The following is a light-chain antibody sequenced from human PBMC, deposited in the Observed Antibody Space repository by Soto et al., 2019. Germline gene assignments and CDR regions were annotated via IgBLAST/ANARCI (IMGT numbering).Light chain of an antibody. CDR3: QQYGTTPWT. J-gene: IGKJ1*01. V-gene: IGKV3-20*01. Sequence: DIVLTQSPGTLSLSPGERATLSCRASQSVSSSYLAWYQHKPGQAPRLLISGTSSRATGIPDRFSGSGAGTDFTLTISRLEPEDFAVYYCQQYGTTPWTFGPGTKVDIK. CDR1: QSVSSSY. CDR2: GTS.